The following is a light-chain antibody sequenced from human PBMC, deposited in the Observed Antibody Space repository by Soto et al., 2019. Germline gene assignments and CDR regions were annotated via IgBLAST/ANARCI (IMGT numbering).Light chain of an antibody. CDR3: QQYYDTPFT. J-gene: IGKJ3*01. CDR1: QSLLYSSNNKNY. CDR2: WAS. V-gene: IGKV4-1*01. Sequence: DIVMTQSPDSLAVSLGERATINCKSSQSLLYSSNNKNYLAWFQQKPGQPPNLLTYWASIRDSGVPDRFSGSGSGTDFTLTISSLQAEDVAVYYCQQYYDTPFTFGPGTKVDIK.